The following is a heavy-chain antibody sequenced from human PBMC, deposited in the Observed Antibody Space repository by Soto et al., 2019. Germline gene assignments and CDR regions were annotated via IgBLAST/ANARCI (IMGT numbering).Heavy chain of an antibody. J-gene: IGHJ4*02. D-gene: IGHD3-22*01. CDR1: GGLFSSYP. CDR3: ARGGSGYTWFNEF. CDR2: IIPVFQTA. V-gene: IGHV1-69*13. Sequence: SVKVSCKASGGLFSSYPISWVRQVPGQGLEWMGGIIPVFQTAYYTQRFQGRVTITADESTNTAYMELSSLRSEDTAIYYCARGGSGYTWFNEFWGQGTLITVSS.